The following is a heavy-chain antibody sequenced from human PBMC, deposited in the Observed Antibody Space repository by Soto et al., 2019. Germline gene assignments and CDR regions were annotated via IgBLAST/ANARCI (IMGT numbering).Heavy chain of an antibody. CDR1: GFTFSSSG. Sequence: QVQLVESGGGVVQPGRSLRLSCAASGFTFSSSGMHWVRQAPGKGLEWVSVIWYDGSNKYYADSVKGRFTISRDNSKKTLCLEKNCLRAEDTAVYYWARDPRRWRRRSSVKYGLDPWGQGTLVTVSS. CDR2: IWYDGSNK. CDR3: ARDPRRWRRRSSVKYGLDP. J-gene: IGHJ5*02. D-gene: IGHD6-6*01. V-gene: IGHV3-33*01.